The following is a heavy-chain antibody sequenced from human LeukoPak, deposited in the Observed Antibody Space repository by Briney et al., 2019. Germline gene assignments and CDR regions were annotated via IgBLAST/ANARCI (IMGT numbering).Heavy chain of an antibody. CDR1: GFTFSSYG. J-gene: IGHJ6*02. D-gene: IGHD2-15*01. CDR3: AKEFKDIVVVVAASPPYGMDV. Sequence: GVSLRLSCAASGFTFSSYGMHWVRQAPGKGLEWVAFIRYDGSNKYYADSVKGRFTISRDNSKNTLYLQMNSLRAEDTAVYYCAKEFKDIVVVVAASPPYGMDVWGQGTTVTVSS. CDR2: IRYDGSNK. V-gene: IGHV3-30*02.